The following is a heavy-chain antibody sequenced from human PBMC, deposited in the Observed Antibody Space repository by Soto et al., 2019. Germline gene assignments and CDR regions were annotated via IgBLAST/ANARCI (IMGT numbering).Heavy chain of an antibody. CDR2: ISYSGNT. Sequence: QVQLQESGPGLVEPSETLSLTCAVSGGSISTYYWTWIRQAPGRGLEWIGYISYSGNTNYNPSLKSRVTISLDTSKNQFSLKLSSVTAADTAVYYCARLNSGLLPMDVWGKGTTVTVSS. D-gene: IGHD2-15*01. J-gene: IGHJ6*03. V-gene: IGHV4-59*01. CDR3: ARLNSGLLPMDV. CDR1: GGSISTYY.